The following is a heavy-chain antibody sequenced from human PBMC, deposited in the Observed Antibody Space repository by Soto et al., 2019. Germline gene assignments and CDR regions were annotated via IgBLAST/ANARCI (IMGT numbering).Heavy chain of an antibody. Sequence: SETLSLTCTVSGGSISSGGYYWNWIRQHPGKGLEWIGYIYYSGNTYYNPSLKSRVSISVDTSKNQFSLKLNSVTAADTAVYYCARIVSPWGQGTLVTVSS. CDR3: ARIVSP. D-gene: IGHD2-21*01. CDR1: GGSISSGGYY. V-gene: IGHV4-31*03. J-gene: IGHJ5*02. CDR2: IYYSGNT.